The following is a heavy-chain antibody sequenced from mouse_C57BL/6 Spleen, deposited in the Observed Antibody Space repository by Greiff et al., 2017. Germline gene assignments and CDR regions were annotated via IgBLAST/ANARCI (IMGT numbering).Heavy chain of an antibody. D-gene: IGHD2-4*01. CDR1: GYTFTSYW. CDR2: IHPKSGST. V-gene: IGHV1-64*01. CDR3: ARSDDYPLDY. J-gene: IGHJ4*01. Sequence: QVQLQQPGAELVKPGASVKLSCKASGYTFTSYWMHWVKQRPGQGLEWIGMIHPKSGSTNYNEKFKSKATLTVDKSSSTAYMQLSSLTSEDSAVYYCARSDDYPLDYWGQGTSVTVAA.